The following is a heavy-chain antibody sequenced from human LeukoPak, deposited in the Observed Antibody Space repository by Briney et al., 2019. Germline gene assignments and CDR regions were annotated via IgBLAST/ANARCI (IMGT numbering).Heavy chain of an antibody. CDR3: ARGPAPRDYYYCYGMDV. CDR2: ISYDGSNK. CDR1: GFTFSSYA. J-gene: IGHJ6*02. V-gene: IGHV3-30*04. Sequence: GRSLRLSCAASGFTFSSYAMHWVRQAPGKGLEWVAVISYDGSNKYYADSVKGRFTISRDNSKNTLYLQMNSLRAEDTAVYYCARGPAPRDYYYCYGMDVWGQGTTVTVSS.